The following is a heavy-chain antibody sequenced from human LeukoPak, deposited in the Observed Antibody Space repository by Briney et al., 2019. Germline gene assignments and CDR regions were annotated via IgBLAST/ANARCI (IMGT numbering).Heavy chain of an antibody. CDR1: GYTFTDYY. CDR2: INPNSGGT. CDR3: ARVMFSSQSQLPEYHFDC. Sequence: ASVKVSFKASGYTFTDYYMHWVRQAPGQGLQWMGWINPNSGGTNYAQKFQGRVTMTRDTSISTAYMELSSLRSDDTAVYYCARVMFSSQSQLPEYHFDCWGQGTLVTVSS. D-gene: IGHD1-1*01. J-gene: IGHJ4*02. V-gene: IGHV1-2*02.